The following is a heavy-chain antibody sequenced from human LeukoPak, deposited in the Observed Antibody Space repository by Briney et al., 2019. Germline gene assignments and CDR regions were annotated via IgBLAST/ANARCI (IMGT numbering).Heavy chain of an antibody. CDR2: IYSGGST. CDR1: GFTFSSYS. V-gene: IGHV3-53*01. D-gene: IGHD2-21*01. Sequence: GGSLRLSCAASGFTFSSYSMSWVRQAPGKGLEWVSVIYSGGSTYYADSVKGRFTISRDNSKNTLYLQMNNLRAEDTAVYYCARVRVFAKLSVVRPREVNCFDPWGQGTLVTVSS. CDR3: ARVRVFAKLSVVRPREVNCFDP. J-gene: IGHJ5*02.